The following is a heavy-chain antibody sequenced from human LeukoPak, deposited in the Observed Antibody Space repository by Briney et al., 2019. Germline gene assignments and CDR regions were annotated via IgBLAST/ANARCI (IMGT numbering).Heavy chain of an antibody. V-gene: IGHV3-30-3*02. CDR3: AKSPYGGSYFFDY. CDR2: ISYDGSNK. J-gene: IGHJ4*02. D-gene: IGHD1-26*01. CDR1: GFTFSSYA. Sequence: GGSLRLSCAASGFTFSSYAMHWVRQAPGKGLEWVAVISYDGSNKYYADSVKGRFTISRDNSKNTLYLQMNSLRAGDTAVYYCAKSPYGGSYFFDYWGQGTLVTVSS.